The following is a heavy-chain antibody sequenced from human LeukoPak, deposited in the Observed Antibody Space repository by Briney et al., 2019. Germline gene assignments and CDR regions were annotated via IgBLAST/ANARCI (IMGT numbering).Heavy chain of an antibody. CDR3: AKDGAEYSSSFGFDY. J-gene: IGHJ4*02. Sequence: GRSLRLSCAASGLTFSSYGMHWVRQAPGKGLEWVAVIWYDGSNKYYADSVKGRFTISRDNSKNTLYLQMNSLRAEDTAVYYCAKDGAEYSSSFGFDYWGQGTLVTVSS. CDR1: GLTFSSYG. V-gene: IGHV3-33*06. D-gene: IGHD6-6*01. CDR2: IWYDGSNK.